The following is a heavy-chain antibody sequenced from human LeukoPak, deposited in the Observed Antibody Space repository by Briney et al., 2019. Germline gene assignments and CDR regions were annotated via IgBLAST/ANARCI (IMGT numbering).Heavy chain of an antibody. Sequence: GGSLRLSCAVSGSTFSSYAMSWVRQAPGKGLEWVSAIDSSGSYTWYDDSVKGRFTISRDNSKNTLYLQMNSLRAEDTAVCYCAKGSAGGRPYYFDYWGQGTLVPVSS. CDR3: AKGSAGGRPYYFDY. D-gene: IGHD6-13*01. V-gene: IGHV3-23*05. CDR2: IDSSGSYT. CDR1: GSTFSSYA. J-gene: IGHJ4*02.